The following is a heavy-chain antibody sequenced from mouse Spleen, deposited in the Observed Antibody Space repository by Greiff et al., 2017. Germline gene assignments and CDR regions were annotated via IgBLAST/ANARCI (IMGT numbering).Heavy chain of an antibody. J-gene: IGHJ3*01. D-gene: IGHD4-1*01. CDR3: ARSGAGTSWFAY. Sequence: QVQLQQSGAELVMPGASVTLSCKASGYTFTSYWMHWVKQRPGQGLAWIGEIDPSDSYTNYNQKFKGKATLTVDKSSSTAYMQLSSLTSEDSAVYYGARSGAGTSWFAYWGQGTLVTVSA. CDR2: IDPSDSYT. CDR1: GYTFTSYW. V-gene: IGHV1-69*01.